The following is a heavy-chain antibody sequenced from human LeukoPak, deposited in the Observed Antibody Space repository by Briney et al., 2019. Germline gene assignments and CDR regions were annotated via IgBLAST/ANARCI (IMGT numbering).Heavy chain of an antibody. Sequence: SETLSLTCTVSGGSVSSGGYYWSWIRQPPGKGLEWIGYIYYSGSTNYNPSLKSRVTISVDTSKNQFSLKLSSVTAADTAVYYCAREDYDSSGYYFDYWGQGTLVTVSS. CDR1: GGSVSSGGYY. V-gene: IGHV4-61*08. CDR2: IYYSGST. CDR3: AREDYDSSGYYFDY. J-gene: IGHJ4*02. D-gene: IGHD3-22*01.